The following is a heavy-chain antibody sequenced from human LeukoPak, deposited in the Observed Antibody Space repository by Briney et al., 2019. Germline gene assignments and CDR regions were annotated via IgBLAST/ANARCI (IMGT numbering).Heavy chain of an antibody. Sequence: GGSLRLSCAASGFTFSGSAMHWVRQASGKGLEWVGRIRSKANSYATAYAASVKGGFTISRDDSKNTAYLQMNSLKTEDTAVYYCTRGFYDVIDYWGQGTLVTVSS. CDR1: GFTFSGSA. CDR2: IRSKANSYAT. V-gene: IGHV3-73*01. CDR3: TRGFYDVIDY. J-gene: IGHJ4*02. D-gene: IGHD5/OR15-5a*01.